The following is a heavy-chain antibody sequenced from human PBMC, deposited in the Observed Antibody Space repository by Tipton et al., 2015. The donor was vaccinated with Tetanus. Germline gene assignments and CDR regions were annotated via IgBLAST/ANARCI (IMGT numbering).Heavy chain of an antibody. CDR3: ARPSTTVTPRAFDV. Sequence: TLSLTCTVSGGSISSPSYYWGWLRQPPGKGLEWIGSIYYSGSSYYNPSLESRVTISLDTSKNRFSLKLTSVTAADAAVYYCARPSTTVTPRAFDVWGQGTMVTVSS. D-gene: IGHD4-17*01. CDR1: GGSISSPSYY. J-gene: IGHJ3*01. CDR2: IYYSGSS. V-gene: IGHV4-39*01.